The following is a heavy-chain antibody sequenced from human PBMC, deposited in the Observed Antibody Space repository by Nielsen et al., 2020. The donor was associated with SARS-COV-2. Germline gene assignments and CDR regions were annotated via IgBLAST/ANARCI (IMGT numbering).Heavy chain of an antibody. D-gene: IGHD3-16*01. V-gene: IGHV3-48*02. CDR2: ISSSSSTI. Sequence: GGSLRLSCAASGFTFSSYSMNWVRQAPGKGLEWVSYISSSSSTIYYADSVKGRFTISRDNAKNSLYLQMNSLRDEDTAVYYCARDLGLGRKTYYYYYGMDVWGQGTTVTVSS. CDR1: GFTFSSYS. CDR3: ARDLGLGRKTYYYYYGMDV. J-gene: IGHJ6*02.